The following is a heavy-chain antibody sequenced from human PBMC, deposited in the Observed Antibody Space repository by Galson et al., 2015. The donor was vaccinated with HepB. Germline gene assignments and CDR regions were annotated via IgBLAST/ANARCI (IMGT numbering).Heavy chain of an antibody. Sequence: LTCTVSGGSISSSSYYWGWIRQPPGKGLEWIGSIYYSGSTYYNPSLKSRVTISVDTSKNQFSLKLTSVTAADTAVYYCARATVTTWRMQNWFDPWGQGTLVTVSS. CDR2: IYYSGST. V-gene: IGHV4-39*01. CDR1: GGSISSSSYY. J-gene: IGHJ5*02. D-gene: IGHD4-17*01. CDR3: ARATVTTWRMQNWFDP.